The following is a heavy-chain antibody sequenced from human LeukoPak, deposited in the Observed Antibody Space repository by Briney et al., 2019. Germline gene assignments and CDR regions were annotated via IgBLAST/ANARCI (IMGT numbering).Heavy chain of an antibody. V-gene: IGHV4-30-4*07. CDR2: IYYTGST. CDR1: GGSISRSGYS. Sequence: PSETLSLTCAVSGGSISRSGYSWSWIRQPPGKGLDWIAYIYYTGSTYYNPSLKSRVTISLDTSKNQFSLKLTSVTAADTAVYYCASNTGTSGYYPFDYWGQGTLVTVSS. J-gene: IGHJ4*02. D-gene: IGHD3-22*01. CDR3: ASNTGTSGYYPFDY.